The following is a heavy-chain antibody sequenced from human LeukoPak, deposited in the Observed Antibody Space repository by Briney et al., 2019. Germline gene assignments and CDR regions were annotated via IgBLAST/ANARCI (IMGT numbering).Heavy chain of an antibody. Sequence: ASVRVSCTASEYTFTGYDINWVRQAVGQGLEWMGWMNPSTGDTGYAQKFQGRGTMTRNTSVDTAFMELSGLGSEDTAVYYCTRGSLSGSSRDYWGQGTLVTVSS. CDR2: MNPSTGDT. CDR3: TRGSLSGSSRDY. CDR1: EYTFTGYD. V-gene: IGHV1-8*01. D-gene: IGHD1-26*01. J-gene: IGHJ4*02.